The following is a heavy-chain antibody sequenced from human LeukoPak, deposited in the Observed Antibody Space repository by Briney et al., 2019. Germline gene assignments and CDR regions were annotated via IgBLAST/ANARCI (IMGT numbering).Heavy chain of an antibody. CDR1: GYTFTSYG. CDR2: ISAYNGNT. V-gene: IGHV1-18*01. D-gene: IGHD6-19*01. CDR3: ARDEAVADFDAFDI. Sequence: ASVKVSCKASGYTFTSYGVSWVRQAPGQGLEWMGWISAYNGNTNYAQKLQGRVTMTTDTSTSTAYMELRSLRSDDTAVYYCARDEAVADFDAFDIWGQGTMVTVSS. J-gene: IGHJ3*02.